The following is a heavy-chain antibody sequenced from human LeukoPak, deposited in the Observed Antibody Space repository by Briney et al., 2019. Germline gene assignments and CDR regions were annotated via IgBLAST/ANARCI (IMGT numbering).Heavy chain of an antibody. Sequence: GASVKVSCKASGYSFTSYYIHWVRQAPGQGLEWLGIINCSGGSTSYAQKFQGRVTMTRDTSTRTVYMELSSLRSEDTAVYYCTTDQQLALTWFDYWGQGTLVTVSS. CDR1: GYSFTSYY. CDR2: INCSGGST. J-gene: IGHJ4*02. CDR3: TTDQQLALTWFDY. V-gene: IGHV1-46*01. D-gene: IGHD6-6*01.